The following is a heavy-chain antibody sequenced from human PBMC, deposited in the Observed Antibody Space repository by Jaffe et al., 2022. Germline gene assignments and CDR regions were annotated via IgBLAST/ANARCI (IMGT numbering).Heavy chain of an antibody. Sequence: QVQLQESGPGLVKPSETLSLTCAVSGYSISSGYYWGWIRQPPGKGLEWIGSIYHSGSTYYNPSLKSRVTISVDTSKNQFSLKLSSVTAADTAVYYCARDITYYYGSGADYWGQGTLVTVSS. V-gene: IGHV4-38-2*01. D-gene: IGHD3-10*01. CDR2: IYHSGST. CDR3: ARDITYYYGSGADY. CDR1: GYSISSGYY. J-gene: IGHJ4*02.